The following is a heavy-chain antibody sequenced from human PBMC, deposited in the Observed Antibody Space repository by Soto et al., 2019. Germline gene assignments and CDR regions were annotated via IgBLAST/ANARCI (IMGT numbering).Heavy chain of an antibody. D-gene: IGHD5-12*01. CDR3: ARTGTLGYSGYDDFDFDY. Sequence: SVKVSCKASGGTFSSYAISWVRQAPGQGLEWMGGVIPIFGTANYAQKFQGRVTITADESTSTAYMELSSLRSEDTAVYYCARTGTLGYSGYDDFDFDYWGQGTLVTVSS. V-gene: IGHV1-69*13. CDR2: VIPIFGTA. J-gene: IGHJ4*02. CDR1: GGTFSSYA.